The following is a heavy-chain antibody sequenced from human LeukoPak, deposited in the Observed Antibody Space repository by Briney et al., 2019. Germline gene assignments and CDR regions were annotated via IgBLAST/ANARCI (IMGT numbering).Heavy chain of an antibody. CDR1: GFTFSSYS. D-gene: IGHD6-19*01. V-gene: IGHV3-48*01. CDR2: ISSSGTTI. CDR3: ARDFESGWNLFDY. Sequence: PGGSLRLSCAASGFTFSSYSMNWVRQAPEKGLEWVSYISSSGTTIYYADSVKGRFTISRDNAKNSLYLQMNSLRAEDTAVYYCARDFESGWNLFDYWGQGTLVTVSS. J-gene: IGHJ4*02.